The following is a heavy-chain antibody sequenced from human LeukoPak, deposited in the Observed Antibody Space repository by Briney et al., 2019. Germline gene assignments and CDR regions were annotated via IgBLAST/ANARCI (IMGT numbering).Heavy chain of an antibody. V-gene: IGHV3-21*06. Sequence: GGSLRLSCVVSGLTFSNAWMTWVRQAPGKGLEWVSSVSGSSAFIYYAESVKGRFTISRDNAKNSVYLQLSSLRVEDTAVYYCARFLATWDYYYMDVWGTGTTVTVSS. CDR2: VSGSSAFI. D-gene: IGHD3-3*01. CDR1: GLTFSNAW. CDR3: ARFLATWDYYYMDV. J-gene: IGHJ6*03.